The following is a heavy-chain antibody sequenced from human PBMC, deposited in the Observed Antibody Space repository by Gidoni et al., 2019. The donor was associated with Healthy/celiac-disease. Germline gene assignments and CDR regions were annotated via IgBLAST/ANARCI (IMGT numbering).Heavy chain of an antibody. J-gene: IGHJ4*02. CDR2: IKQDGSEK. CDR1: GLTFRSYW. CDR3: ARGPNGGLRFLEWLFFF. V-gene: IGHV3-7*01. Sequence: EVQLVESGGGLVQPGGSLRLSCAASGLTFRSYWMSWVRQAPGKGLGWVANIKQDGSEKYYVDSVKGRFTISRDNAKNSLYLQMNSLRAEDTAVYYCARGPNGGLRFLEWLFFFWGQGTLVTVSS. D-gene: IGHD3-3*01.